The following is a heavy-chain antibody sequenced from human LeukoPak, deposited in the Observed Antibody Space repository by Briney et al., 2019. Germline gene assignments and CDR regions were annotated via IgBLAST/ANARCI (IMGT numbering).Heavy chain of an antibody. D-gene: IGHD6-19*01. J-gene: IGHJ6*03. CDR1: GGSISSYY. CDR3: ARDLTEKLQWLVGFYYYYYMDV. V-gene: IGHV4-4*07. CDR2: IYTSGCT. Sequence: SETLSLTCTVSGGSISSYYWSWIRPPAAKGLEWIGRIYTSGCTNYHPSLKSRVTMSVDTSKNQFSLKLSSVTAADTAVYYCARDLTEKLQWLVGFYYYYYMDVWGKGTTVTVSS.